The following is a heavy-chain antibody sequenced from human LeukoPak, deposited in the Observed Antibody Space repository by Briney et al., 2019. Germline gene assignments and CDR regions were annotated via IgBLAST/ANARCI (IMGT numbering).Heavy chain of an antibody. CDR1: GGSISRGSYY. CDR2: IYYSGST. D-gene: IGHD3-3*01. J-gene: IGHJ4*02. CDR3: ARHAYLWSGYYPRYYFDY. V-gene: IGHV4-39*01. Sequence: TSETLSLTCTVSGGSISRGSYYWGWVRQPPGKGLEWIGGIYYSGSTYYNPSLKSRVTISVDTSKNQFSLKLSSVTAADTAVYYCARHAYLWSGYYPRYYFDYWGQGTLVTVSS.